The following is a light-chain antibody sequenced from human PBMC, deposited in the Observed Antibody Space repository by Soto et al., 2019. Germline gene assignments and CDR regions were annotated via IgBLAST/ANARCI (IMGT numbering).Light chain of an antibody. J-gene: IGKJ2*01. Sequence: EIVLTQSPGTLSLSPGERATLSCRASQSVSSNYVAWYQQKPGQAPRLLIYGASSRATGIPDRFSGSGSGTDFTLTISRLEPEDFAVYYCQHYGDSPYTFGQGTRLEIK. CDR1: QSVSSNY. CDR3: QHYGDSPYT. CDR2: GAS. V-gene: IGKV3-20*01.